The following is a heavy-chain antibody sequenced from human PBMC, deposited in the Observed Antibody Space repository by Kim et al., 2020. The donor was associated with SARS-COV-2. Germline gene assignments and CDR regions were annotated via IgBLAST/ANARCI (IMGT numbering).Heavy chain of an antibody. Sequence: GGSLRLSCAASGFTFSSYAMSWVRPAPGKVLEWVSAISGSGGSTYYADSVTGRFTISRDNSKNALYLQMNSLRAADTAVYYCAKDQLKYCTSTSCSYYYYGMDVWGQGTTVTVSS. J-gene: IGHJ6*02. D-gene: IGHD2-2*01. CDR2: ISGSGGST. CDR3: AKDQLKYCTSTSCSYYYYGMDV. CDR1: GFTFSSYA. V-gene: IGHV3-23*01.